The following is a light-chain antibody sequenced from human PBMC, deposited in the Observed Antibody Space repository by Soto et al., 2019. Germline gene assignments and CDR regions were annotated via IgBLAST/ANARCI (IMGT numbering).Light chain of an antibody. J-gene: IGLJ1*01. CDR3: CLHAGNPYV. CDR1: SSDVGSYNS. CDR2: EGS. Sequence: ALTQPASVSGSPGQSIAISCTGTSSDVGSYNSVSWYQQHPGKAPKLMIYEGSKRPSGVSDRFSGSKSGNTASLTISGLQAEDEADYYCCLHAGNPYVFGTATKVTV. V-gene: IGLV2-23*01.